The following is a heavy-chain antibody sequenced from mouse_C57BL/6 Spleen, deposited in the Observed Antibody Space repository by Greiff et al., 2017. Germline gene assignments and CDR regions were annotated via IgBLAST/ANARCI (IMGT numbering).Heavy chain of an antibody. D-gene: IGHD1-1*01. Sequence: DVHLVESGGGLVQPSGSLKLSCAASGFTFNTYAMHWVRQAPGKGLEWVASIRSKSSNYATYYADSVKDSFTISRDDSQSMLYLQMKNLKTEDTAMDYCVRDRQSTVGATPYFDVWGTGTTGTVSS. CDR3: VRDRQSTVGATPYFDV. V-gene: IGHV10-3*01. CDR2: IRSKSSNYAT. CDR1: GFTFNTYA. J-gene: IGHJ1*03.